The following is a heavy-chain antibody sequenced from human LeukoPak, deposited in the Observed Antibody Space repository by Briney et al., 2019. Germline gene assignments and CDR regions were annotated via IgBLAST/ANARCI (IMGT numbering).Heavy chain of an antibody. Sequence: ASVKVSCKASGYTFTSYGISWVRQAPGQGLEWMGWISAYNGNTNYAQKFQGRVTLTRNTSISTAYMELSSLRSEDTAVYYCARGRYLAAAVPEVHAFAIWGQGTMVTVSS. CDR2: ISAYNGNT. J-gene: IGHJ3*02. CDR1: GYTFTSYG. V-gene: IGHV1-18*01. CDR3: ARGRYLAAAVPEVHAFAI. D-gene: IGHD6-13*01.